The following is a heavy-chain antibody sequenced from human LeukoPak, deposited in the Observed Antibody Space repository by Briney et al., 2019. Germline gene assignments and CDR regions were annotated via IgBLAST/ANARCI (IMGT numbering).Heavy chain of an antibody. CDR3: ARGYYGSGSYYNGALFWDY. D-gene: IGHD3-10*01. CDR2: IYTSGST. Sequence: SETLSLTCTVSGGSISSYYWSWIRQPAGKGLEWIGRIYTSGSTNSKPSLKSRVTMSVDTSKNQFSLKLSSVTAADTAVYYCARGYYGSGSYYNGALFWDYWSQGTLVTVPS. CDR1: GGSISSYY. J-gene: IGHJ4*02. V-gene: IGHV4-4*07.